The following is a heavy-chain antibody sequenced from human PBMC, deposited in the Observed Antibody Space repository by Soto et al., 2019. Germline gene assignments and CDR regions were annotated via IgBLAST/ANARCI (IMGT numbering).Heavy chain of an antibody. CDR2: IIPALGTA. Sequence: QDQLVQSGAEVKKPGSSVKVSCKASGGTFSSHTFSWVRQAPGQWLEWMGRIIPALGTATYAQKFQGRVTITADESPTTVYMELNSLRSEDTAVYYCARPDFGDYWYFDLWGRGTLVTVSS. CDR1: GGTFSSHT. CDR3: ARPDFGDYWYFDL. J-gene: IGHJ2*01. V-gene: IGHV1-69*08. D-gene: IGHD4-17*01.